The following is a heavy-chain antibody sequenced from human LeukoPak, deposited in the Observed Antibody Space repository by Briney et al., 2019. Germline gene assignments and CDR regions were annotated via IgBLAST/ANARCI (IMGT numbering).Heavy chain of an antibody. CDR2: IYTSGST. CDR3: ARLHSGWFDP. V-gene: IGHV4-61*02. Sequence: PSETLSLTCTVSGGSISSGSYYWSWIRQPAGKGLEWIGRIYTSGSTNYNPSLKSRVTISVDTSKNQFSLKLSSVTAADTAVYYCARLHSGWFDPWGQGTLVTVSS. J-gene: IGHJ5*02. CDR1: GGSISSGSYY. D-gene: IGHD5-18*01.